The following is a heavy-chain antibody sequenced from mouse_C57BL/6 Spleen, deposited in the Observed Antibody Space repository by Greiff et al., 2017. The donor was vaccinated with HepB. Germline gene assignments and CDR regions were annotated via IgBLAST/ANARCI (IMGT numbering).Heavy chain of an antibody. CDR2: IYPGSGST. CDR1: GYTFTSYW. CDR3: ARAGRSSGYGFAY. Sequence: QVHVKQPGAELVKPGASVKMSCKASGYTFTSYWITWVKQRPGQGLEWIGDIYPGSGSTNYNEKFKSKATLTVDTSSSTAYMQLSSLTSEDSAVYYCARAGRSSGYGFAYWGQGTLVTVSA. D-gene: IGHD3-2*02. J-gene: IGHJ3*01. V-gene: IGHV1-55*01.